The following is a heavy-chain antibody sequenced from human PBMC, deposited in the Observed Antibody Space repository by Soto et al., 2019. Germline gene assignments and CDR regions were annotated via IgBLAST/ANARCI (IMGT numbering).Heavy chain of an antibody. V-gene: IGHV1-2*02. Sequence: ASVKVSCKASGYTFTGYYMHWVRQAPGQGLEWMGWINPNSGGTNYAQKFQGRVTMTRDTSISTAYMELSRLRSDDTAVYYCARGSGFLEWLLGGDYYYGMDVWGQVPTVTVSS. CDR1: GYTFTGYY. D-gene: IGHD3-3*01. CDR3: ARGSGFLEWLLGGDYYYGMDV. J-gene: IGHJ6*02. CDR2: INPNSGGT.